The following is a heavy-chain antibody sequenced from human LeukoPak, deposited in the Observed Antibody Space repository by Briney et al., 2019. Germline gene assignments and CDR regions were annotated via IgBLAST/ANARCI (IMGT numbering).Heavy chain of an antibody. CDR3: ARGNTAMAPIDY. V-gene: IGHV1-69*05. CDR1: GGTFSSYA. CDR2: IIPIFGTA. J-gene: IGHJ4*02. D-gene: IGHD5-18*01. Sequence: VASVKVSCKASGGTFSSYAISWVRQAPGQGLEWMGRIIPIFGTANYAQKFQGSVTITTDESTSTAYMELSSLRSEDTAVYYCARGNTAMAPIDYWGQGTLVTVSS.